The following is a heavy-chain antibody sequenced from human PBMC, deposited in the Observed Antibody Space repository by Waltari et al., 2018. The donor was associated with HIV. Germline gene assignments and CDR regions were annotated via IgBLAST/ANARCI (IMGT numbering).Heavy chain of an antibody. CDR3: ARVVASAGLRFDR. Sequence: QVQLQESGPGLVKPSETLSLTCSVSGDSVGSGSSYWSWMRPPPGKGLEWIGNIDYTGMANYNPSLKTRVTISADTSKNHLSLKLTSVTAGDTAIYYCARVVASAGLRFDRWGQGSLVTVSS. J-gene: IGHJ5*02. D-gene: IGHD2-21*01. V-gene: IGHV4-61*03. CDR2: IDYTGMA. CDR1: GDSVGSGSSY.